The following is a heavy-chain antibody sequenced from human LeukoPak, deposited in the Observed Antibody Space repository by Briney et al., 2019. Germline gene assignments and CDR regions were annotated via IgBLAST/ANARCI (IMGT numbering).Heavy chain of an antibody. J-gene: IGHJ4*02. CDR3: ARGSGMITFGGVIVNNDY. CDR2: INHSGST. V-gene: IGHV4-34*01. D-gene: IGHD3-16*02. Sequence: SETLSLTCAVYGGSFSGYYWSWFRQPPGKGLEWVGEINHSGSTNYNPSLKSRVTISVDTSKNQFSLKLSSVTAADTAVYYCARGSGMITFGGVIVNNDYWGQRTLVTVSS. CDR1: GGSFSGYY.